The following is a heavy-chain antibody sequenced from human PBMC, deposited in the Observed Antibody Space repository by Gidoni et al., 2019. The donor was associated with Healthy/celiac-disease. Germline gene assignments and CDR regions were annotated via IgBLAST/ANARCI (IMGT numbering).Heavy chain of an antibody. CDR3: VKNSGDPKALTSSWRSDWYFDL. Sequence: EVQLVESGGGLVQPGGSLRLSCSASGFTFSSYAMHWVRQAPGKGLEYVSAISSNGGSTYYADSVKGRFTISRDNSKNTLYLQMSSLRAEDTAVYYCVKNSGDPKALTSSWRSDWYFDLWGRGTLVTVSS. CDR2: ISSNGGST. D-gene: IGHD6-13*01. V-gene: IGHV3-64D*06. CDR1: GFTFSSYA. J-gene: IGHJ2*01.